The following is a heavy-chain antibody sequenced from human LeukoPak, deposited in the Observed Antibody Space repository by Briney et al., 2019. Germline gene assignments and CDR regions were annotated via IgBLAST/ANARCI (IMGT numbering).Heavy chain of an antibody. J-gene: IGHJ6*03. Sequence: GESLKISCKGSGYSFTSYWIGWVRQMPGKGLEGMGIIYPGDADTTYSPSFQGQVTISADKSISTAYLQWSSLKASDTAMYYCARGPSSSWSRYYYYYMDVWGKGTTVTVSS. D-gene: IGHD6-13*01. CDR2: IYPGDADT. CDR1: GYSFTSYW. V-gene: IGHV5-51*01. CDR3: ARGPSSSWSRYYYYYMDV.